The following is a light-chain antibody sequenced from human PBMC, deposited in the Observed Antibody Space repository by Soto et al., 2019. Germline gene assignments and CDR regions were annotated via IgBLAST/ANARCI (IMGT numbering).Light chain of an antibody. J-gene: IGKJ1*01. CDR2: DAS. Sequence: DIQMTQSPSSLSASAGDRVTITCRASQGISIYLKWYQHRPGKAPKLLIFDASTLQRGVPSRFSGSGSGTEFNLTITSLQPEDFATYYCQQTYRTRTFGPGTTVDMK. CDR1: QGISIY. V-gene: IGKV1-39*01. CDR3: QQTYRTRT.